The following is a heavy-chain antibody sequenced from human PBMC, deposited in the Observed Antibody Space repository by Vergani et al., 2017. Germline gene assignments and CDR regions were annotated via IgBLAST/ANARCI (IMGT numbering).Heavy chain of an antibody. CDR3: AKVEAGYCSGGSCWDWYFDL. J-gene: IGHJ2*01. D-gene: IGHD2-15*01. V-gene: IGHV3-7*01. Sequence: EVQLVESGGGLVQPGGSLRLSCAASGFTFSSYWMSWVRQAPGKGLEWVANIKQDGSEKYYVDSVKGRFTISRDNAKNSLYLQMNSLRVEDTAVYYCAKVEAGYCSGGSCWDWYFDLWGRGTLVTVSS. CDR1: GFTFSSYW. CDR2: IKQDGSEK.